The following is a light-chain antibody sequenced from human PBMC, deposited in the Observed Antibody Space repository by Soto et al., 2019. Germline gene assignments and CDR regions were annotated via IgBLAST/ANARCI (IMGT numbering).Light chain of an antibody. J-gene: IGKJ1*01. CDR2: GAS. CDR1: QDIKYD. Sequence: AIQMTHSPSSLSASVGDRVTVTCRASQDIKYDLAWYQQKPGKAPKVLIYGASTLQPGVSSRFSGSGSGSEFTLTINSLQPEDSATYFCLQDFHYPRTFGQGTKVEIK. V-gene: IGKV1-6*01. CDR3: LQDFHYPRT.